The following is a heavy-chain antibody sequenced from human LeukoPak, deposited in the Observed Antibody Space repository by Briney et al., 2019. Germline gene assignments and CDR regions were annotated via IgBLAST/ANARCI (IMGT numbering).Heavy chain of an antibody. CDR3: AKSLRARGVPDYMDV. CDR1: GFTFSSYS. J-gene: IGHJ6*03. Sequence: GGSLRLSCAASGFTFSSYSMNWVRQAPGKGLEWVSSISSSSSYIYYADSVKGRFTISRDNTKNSLYLQMNSLRAEDTAVYYCAKSLRARGVPDYMDVWGKGTTVTISS. V-gene: IGHV3-21*04. CDR2: ISSSSSYI. D-gene: IGHD3-10*01.